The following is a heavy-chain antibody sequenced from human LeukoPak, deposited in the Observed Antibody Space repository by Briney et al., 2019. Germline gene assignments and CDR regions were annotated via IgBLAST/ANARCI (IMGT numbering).Heavy chain of an antibody. D-gene: IGHD3-16*02. CDR3: ARVGYDYVWGSYRLLDY. CDR2: INHSGST. Sequence: SETLSLTCAVYGGPFSGYYWSWIRQPPGKGLAWIGEINHSGSTNYNPSLKSRVTISVDTSKNQFSLKLSSVTAADTAVYYCARVGYDYVWGSYRLLDYWGQGTLVTVSS. CDR1: GGPFSGYY. J-gene: IGHJ4*02. V-gene: IGHV4-34*01.